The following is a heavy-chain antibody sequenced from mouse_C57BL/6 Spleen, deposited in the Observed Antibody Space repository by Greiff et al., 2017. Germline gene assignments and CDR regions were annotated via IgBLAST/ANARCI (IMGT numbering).Heavy chain of an antibody. Sequence: EVKLVESGAELVRPGASVKLSCTASGFNIKDDYMHWVKQRPEQGLEWIGWIDPENGDTEYASKFQGKATITADTSSNTAYLQLSSLTSEDTAVYYCTRWSPFAYWGQGTLVTVSA. CDR3: TRWSPFAY. J-gene: IGHJ3*01. V-gene: IGHV14-4*01. CDR2: IDPENGDT. CDR1: GFNIKDDY. D-gene: IGHD2-3*01.